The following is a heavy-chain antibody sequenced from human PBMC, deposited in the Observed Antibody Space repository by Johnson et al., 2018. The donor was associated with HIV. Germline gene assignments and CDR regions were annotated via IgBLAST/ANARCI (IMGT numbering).Heavy chain of an antibody. CDR1: GFTFSDYY. J-gene: IGHJ3*02. CDR2: LFSGDTT. Sequence: VQLVESGGRVVQPGGSLRLSCAASGFTFSDYYMSWIRQAPGKGLEWVSVLFSGDTTYYADSVHGRFTISRDNSKNTLYLQMNSLRAEDTAVYYCAISAEDYYDSSAVPMDAFDIWGQGTMVTVSS. CDR3: AISAEDYYDSSAVPMDAFDI. D-gene: IGHD3-22*01. V-gene: IGHV3-66*01.